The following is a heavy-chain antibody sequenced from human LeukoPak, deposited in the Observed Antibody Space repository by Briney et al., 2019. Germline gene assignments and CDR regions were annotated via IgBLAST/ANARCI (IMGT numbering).Heavy chain of an antibody. CDR2: IYYSGST. CDR1: GGSISSGDYY. Sequence: SQTLSLTCTVPGGSISSGDYYWSWIRQPPGKGLEWIGYIYYSGSTYYNPSLKSRVTISVDTSKNQFSLKLSSVTAADTAVYYCARGKLRYFDWLLYGLDAFDIWGQGTMVTVSS. D-gene: IGHD3-9*01. J-gene: IGHJ3*02. CDR3: ARGKLRYFDWLLYGLDAFDI. V-gene: IGHV4-30-4*01.